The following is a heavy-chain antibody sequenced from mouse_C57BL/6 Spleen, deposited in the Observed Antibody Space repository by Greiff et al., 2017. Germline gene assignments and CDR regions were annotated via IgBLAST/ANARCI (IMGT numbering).Heavy chain of an antibody. D-gene: IGHD2-3*01. J-gene: IGHJ4*01. V-gene: IGHV1-26*01. CDR3: ARRGYDGYEDYAMDY. CDR1: GYTFTDYY. Sequence: EVQLQQSGPELVKPGASVKISCKASGYTFTDYYMNWVKQSHGKSLEWIGDINPNNGGTSYNQKFKGKATLTVDKSSSTAYMELRSLTSEDSAVYYCARRGYDGYEDYAMDYWGQGTSVTVSS. CDR2: INPNNGGT.